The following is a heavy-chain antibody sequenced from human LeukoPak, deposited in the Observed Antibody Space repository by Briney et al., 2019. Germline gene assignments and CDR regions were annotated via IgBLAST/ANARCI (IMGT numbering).Heavy chain of an antibody. J-gene: IGHJ4*02. CDR1: GGTFSSYA. Sequence: ASVKVSCKASGGTFSSYAISWVRQAPGQGLEWMGGIIPIFGTANYAQKFQGRVTITADKSTSTAYMGLSSLRSEDTAVYYCASRVDYVWGSYRYHDYWGQGTLVTVSS. CDR2: IIPIFGTA. D-gene: IGHD3-16*02. CDR3: ASRVDYVWGSYRYHDY. V-gene: IGHV1-69*06.